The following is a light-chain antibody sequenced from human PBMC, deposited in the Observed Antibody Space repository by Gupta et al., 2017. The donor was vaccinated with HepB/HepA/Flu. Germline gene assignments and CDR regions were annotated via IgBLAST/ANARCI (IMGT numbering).Light chain of an antibody. CDR3: QTYDTSMSAYV. J-gene: IGLJ1*01. CDR1: SSNIGAGYG. CDR2: GNN. Sequence: QSVLTQPPSVSGAQGQRVTISCTGSSSNIGAGYGVHWYQQLPGAAPKLLIYGNNNRPSGVPDRFSGSRSGTSASLAITGLQAEEEADYYCQTYDTSMSAYVFGTGTKVTVL. V-gene: IGLV1-40*01.